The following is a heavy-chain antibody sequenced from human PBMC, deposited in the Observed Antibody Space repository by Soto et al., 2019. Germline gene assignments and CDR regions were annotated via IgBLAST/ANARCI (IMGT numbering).Heavy chain of an antibody. V-gene: IGHV4-30-4*08. J-gene: IGHJ4*02. Sequence: QVQLQESGPGLVKPSQTLSLTCIVSGGSINSGDYYWSWIRQPPGKGLEWIGYIYYSGSTYYNPSLKSRVIISVDKAKNQLSLQLSSVTAADTAVYYCARAKLVGYYFDYWGQGTLLTVSS. D-gene: IGHD2-2*01. CDR2: IYYSGST. CDR1: GGSINSGDYY. CDR3: ARAKLVGYYFDY.